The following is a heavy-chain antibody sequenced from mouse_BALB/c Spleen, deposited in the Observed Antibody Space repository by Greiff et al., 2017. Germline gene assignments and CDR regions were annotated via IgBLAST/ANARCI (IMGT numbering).Heavy chain of an antibody. J-gene: IGHJ3*01. CDR3: ARDMGGKAWFAY. CDR1: GFTITDYY. Sequence: EVKLVESGGGLVQPGGSLRLSCATSGFTITDYYMSWVRQPPGKALEWLGFIRNKANGYTTEYSASVKGRFTISRDNSQSILYLQMNTLRAEDSATYYCARDMGGKAWFAYWGQGTLVTVSA. CDR2: IRNKANGYTT. V-gene: IGHV7-3*02. D-gene: IGHD2-1*01.